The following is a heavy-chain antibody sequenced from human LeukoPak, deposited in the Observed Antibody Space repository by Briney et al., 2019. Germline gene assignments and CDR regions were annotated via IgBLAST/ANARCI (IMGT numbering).Heavy chain of an antibody. J-gene: IGHJ3*02. CDR1: GGSISSTIYY. V-gene: IGHV4-61*01. CDR2: IYYSGST. D-gene: IGHD2-15*01. CDR3: ARGVCSGGSCYSSRGAFDI. Sequence: SETLSLTCTVSGGSISSTIYYWRWIRQPPGKGLEWIGYIYYSGSTNYNPSLKSRVTISVDTSKNQFSLKLSSVTAADTAVYYCARGVCSGGSCYSSRGAFDIWGQGTMVTVSS.